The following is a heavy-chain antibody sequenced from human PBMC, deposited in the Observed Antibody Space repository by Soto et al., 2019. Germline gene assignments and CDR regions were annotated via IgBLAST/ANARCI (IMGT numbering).Heavy chain of an antibody. CDR2: ISGTGGST. V-gene: IGHV3-23*01. J-gene: IGHJ4*02. CDR3: AEDSRVGTWYGIIDY. D-gene: IGHD6-13*01. CDR1: GFTFSSHA. Sequence: EVQLLESGGGLVQPGGSLRLSCAASGFTFSSHAMSWVHQAPGKGLEWVSVISGTGGSTYYADSVRGRFTISRDTSKNTVYLQMNSLRAEDTAVFYCAEDSRVGTWYGIIDYWGQGTLVTVSS.